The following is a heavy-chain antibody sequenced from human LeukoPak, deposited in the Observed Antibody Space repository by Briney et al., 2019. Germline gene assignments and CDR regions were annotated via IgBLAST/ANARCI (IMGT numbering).Heavy chain of an antibody. D-gene: IGHD3-10*01. J-gene: IGHJ4*02. V-gene: IGHV3-64*01. CDR3: ARDWFGYFDY. CDR1: GFTFSSYA. CDR2: ISSNGGNT. Sequence: GGSLRLSCAPSGFTFSSYAMHWVRQAPGKGLEYVSGISSNGGNTYYANSVKGRFTISRDNSKNTLYLQMGSLRAEDMGVYYCARDWFGYFDYWGQGTMVTVSS.